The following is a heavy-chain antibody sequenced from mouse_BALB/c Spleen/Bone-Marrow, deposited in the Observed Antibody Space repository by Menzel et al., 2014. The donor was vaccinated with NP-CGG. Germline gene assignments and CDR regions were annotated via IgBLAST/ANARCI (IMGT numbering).Heavy chain of an antibody. CDR3: ARLNYYGNLFV. Sequence: EVQVVESGGGLEQPGGSLKLSCAASGFDFSRFWMSWVRQAPGKGLEWIGEINPDSSTINYTPSLKDKFIISRDNAKKTLYLQMSKVRSEDTALYYCARLNYYGNLFVWGAGTTVTVSS. CDR2: INPDSSTI. V-gene: IGHV4-1*02. CDR1: GFDFSRFW. J-gene: IGHJ1*01. D-gene: IGHD1-1*01.